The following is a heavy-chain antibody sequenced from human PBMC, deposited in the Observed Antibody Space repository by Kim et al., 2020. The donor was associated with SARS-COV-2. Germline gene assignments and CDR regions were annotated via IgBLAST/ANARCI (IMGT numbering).Heavy chain of an antibody. J-gene: IGHJ2*01. CDR3: ATLHALKWFGELQEYFDL. CDR2: FDPEDGET. D-gene: IGHD3-10*01. CDR1: GYTLTELS. V-gene: IGHV1-24*01. Sequence: ASVKVSCKVSGYTLTELSMHWVRQAPGKGLEWMGGFDPEDGETIYAQKFQGRVTMTEDTSTDTAYMELSSLRSEDTAVYYCATLHALKWFGELQEYFDLWGRGTLVTVSS.